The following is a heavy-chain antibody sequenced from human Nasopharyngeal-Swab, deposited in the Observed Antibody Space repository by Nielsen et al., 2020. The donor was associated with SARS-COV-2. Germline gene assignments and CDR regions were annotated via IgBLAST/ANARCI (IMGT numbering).Heavy chain of an antibody. Sequence: SETLSLTCAVYGGSSSGYYWSWIRQLPGKGLEWIGEINHSGSTNYNPSLKSRVTISVDTSKNQFSLKLSSVTAADTAVYYCARGLNGGHWGQGTLVTVSS. CDR3: ARGLNGGH. CDR1: GGSSSGYY. D-gene: IGHD3-16*01. J-gene: IGHJ4*02. CDR2: INHSGST. V-gene: IGHV4-34*01.